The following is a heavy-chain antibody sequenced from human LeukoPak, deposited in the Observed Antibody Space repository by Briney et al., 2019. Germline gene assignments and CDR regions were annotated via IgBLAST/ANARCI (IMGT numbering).Heavy chain of an antibody. Sequence: PSETLSLTCTVSGGSISDYYWSWIRQPPGKGLEWIGYIYKSGSTNYNTKHGPSLQRRVVMSVDTSKSQVSLNLLSVTAADTAVYFCASLGGTYDYWGQGILVTVSP. CDR2: IYKSGST. CDR3: ASLGGTYDY. D-gene: IGHD1-26*01. V-gene: IGHV4-59*08. J-gene: IGHJ4*02. CDR1: GGSISDYY.